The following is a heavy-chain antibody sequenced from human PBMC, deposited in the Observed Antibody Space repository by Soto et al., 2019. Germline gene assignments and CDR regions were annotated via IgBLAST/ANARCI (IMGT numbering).Heavy chain of an antibody. CDR3: ARGLNNRNGMDV. CDR1: GYTFTSYD. J-gene: IGHJ6*02. Sequence: QVQLVQSGAEVKKPGASVKVSCKASGYTFTSYDITWVRQATGQGLEWMGWMNPNSGNTGYAQKFQGRVTMTRNTSMSTAYMELSSLRSEDTAVYYCARGLNNRNGMDVRGQGTTVTVSS. CDR2: MNPNSGNT. D-gene: IGHD1-1*01. V-gene: IGHV1-8*01.